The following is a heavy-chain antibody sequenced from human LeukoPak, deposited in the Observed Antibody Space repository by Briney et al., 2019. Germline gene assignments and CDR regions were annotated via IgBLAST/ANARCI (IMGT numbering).Heavy chain of an antibody. J-gene: IGHJ3*02. CDR1: GGTFSSYA. Sequence: SVKVSCKASGGTFSSYAISWVRQAPGHGLEWMGGIIPIFGTANYAQKFQGRVTITADESTSTAYMELSSLRSEDTAVYYCARGAIVGATKGAFDIWGQGTMVTVSS. V-gene: IGHV1-69*13. CDR2: IIPIFGTA. CDR3: ARGAIVGATKGAFDI. D-gene: IGHD1-26*01.